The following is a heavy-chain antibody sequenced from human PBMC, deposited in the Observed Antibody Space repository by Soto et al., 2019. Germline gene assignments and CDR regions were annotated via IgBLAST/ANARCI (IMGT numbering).Heavy chain of an antibody. D-gene: IGHD4-17*01. CDR2: IWYDGSNK. V-gene: IGHV3-33*01. CDR3: ARDGLGTTVTTEPYYYGMDL. Sequence: GGSLRLSCAASGFTFSSYGMHWVRQAPGKGLEWVAVIWYDGSNKYYADSVKGRFTISRDNSKNTLYLQMNSLRAEDTAVYYCARDGLGTTVTTEPYYYGMDLWGQGTTVTVSS. J-gene: IGHJ6*02. CDR1: GFTFSSYG.